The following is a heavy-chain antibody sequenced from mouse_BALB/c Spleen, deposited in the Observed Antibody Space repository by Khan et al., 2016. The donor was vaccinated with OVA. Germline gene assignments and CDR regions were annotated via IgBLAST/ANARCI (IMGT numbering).Heavy chain of an antibody. CDR1: GYTFINYW. Sequence: QMQLEESGAELAKPGASVKMSCKASGYTFINYWILWVKQRPGQGLEWIGYINPSTGYTEYNQNFKDKATLTADKYSSTAYMQLSSLTSEDSAVYYCARRGLRWDFDYWGQGTTLTVSS. CDR2: INPSTGYT. J-gene: IGHJ2*01. CDR3: ARRGLRWDFDY. V-gene: IGHV1-7*01. D-gene: IGHD1-1*01.